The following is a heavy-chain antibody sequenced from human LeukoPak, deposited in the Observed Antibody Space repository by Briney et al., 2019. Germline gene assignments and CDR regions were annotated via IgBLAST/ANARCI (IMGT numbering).Heavy chain of an antibody. CDR3: TLTLVRGRVYGMDV. Sequence: GGSLRLFCAASGFTFDSYDMSWVRQAPGKGLEWVSGTSASGGRTYYADSVKGRFTISRDNSKNTLYLQMNSLRAEDTAVYYCTLTLVRGRVYGMDVWGEGTTVTVSS. D-gene: IGHD3-10*01. CDR2: TSASGGRT. V-gene: IGHV3-23*01. CDR1: GFTFDSYD. J-gene: IGHJ6*04.